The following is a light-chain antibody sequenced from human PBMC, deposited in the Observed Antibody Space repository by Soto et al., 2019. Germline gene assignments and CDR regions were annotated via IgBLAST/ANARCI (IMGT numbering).Light chain of an antibody. CDR3: NSYTSSSTLVV. CDR1: SSDVGGYNY. J-gene: IGLJ2*01. CDR2: DVS. Sequence: QSALTQPASVSGSPGQSITISCTGTSSDVGGYNYVSWYQQHPGKAPELMIYDVSNRPSGVSNRFSGSKSGNTASLTISGLQAEDEADYYCNSYTSSSTLVVFGGGTQLTVL. V-gene: IGLV2-14*01.